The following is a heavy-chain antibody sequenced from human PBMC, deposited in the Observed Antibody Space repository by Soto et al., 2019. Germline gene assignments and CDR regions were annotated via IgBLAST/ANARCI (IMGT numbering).Heavy chain of an antibody. CDR3: ARGRGTGDHY. D-gene: IGHD7-27*01. CDR1: GFTFSSYS. J-gene: IGHJ4*02. Sequence: GESLKISCAASGFTFSSYSMNWVRQAPGKGLEWVSYISSSSSTIYYADSVKGRFTISRDNAKNSLYLQMNSLRDEDTAVYYCARGRGTGDHYWGQGTLVTVSS. CDR2: ISSSSSTI. V-gene: IGHV3-48*02.